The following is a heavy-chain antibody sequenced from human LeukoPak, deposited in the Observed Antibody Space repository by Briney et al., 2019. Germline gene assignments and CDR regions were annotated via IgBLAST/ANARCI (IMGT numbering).Heavy chain of an antibody. J-gene: IGHJ4*02. CDR3: ARGWLAETTVVTPYNY. V-gene: IGHV1-69*01. CDR1: GGTFSSYA. CDR2: IIPIFGTA. Sequence: ASVKVSCKASGGTFSSYAINWVRQAPGQGLEWMGGIIPIFGTANYAQKFQGRVMIIAVESMSTAYMELSSLRSEDTAVYYCARGWLAETTVVTPYNYWGQGTLVTVSS. D-gene: IGHD4-23*01.